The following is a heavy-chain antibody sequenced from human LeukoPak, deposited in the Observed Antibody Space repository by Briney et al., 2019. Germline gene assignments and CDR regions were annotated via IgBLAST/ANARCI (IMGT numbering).Heavy chain of an antibody. CDR3: ARGWVSGSAGY. J-gene: IGHJ4*02. V-gene: IGHV4-59*12. Sequence: PSETLSLTCTVSGGSISSYYWSWIRQPPGKGLEWIGYIYYSGSTNYNPSLKSRVTISVDTSKNQFSLKLSSVTAADTAVYYCARGWVSGSAGYWGQGTLVTVSS. CDR2: IYYSGST. D-gene: IGHD1-26*01. CDR1: GGSISSYY.